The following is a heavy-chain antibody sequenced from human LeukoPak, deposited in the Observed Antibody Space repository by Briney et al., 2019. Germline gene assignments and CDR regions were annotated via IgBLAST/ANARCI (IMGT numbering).Heavy chain of an antibody. CDR1: GFPFSDYS. D-gene: IGHD6-25*01. CDR3: TRDGSGFYYYYYMDV. V-gene: IGHV3-21*01. J-gene: IGHJ6*03. Sequence: GGSLRLSCAASGFPFSDYSMNWVRQAPGKGLEWVASISTVSTYTFYAESLKGRISISRDNAKNSLILQMSSLRADDTAVYYCTRDGSGFYYYYYMDVWGKGTTVTVSS. CDR2: ISTVSTYT.